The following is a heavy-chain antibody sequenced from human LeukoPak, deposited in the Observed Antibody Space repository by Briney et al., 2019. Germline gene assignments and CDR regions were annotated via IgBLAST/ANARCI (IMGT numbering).Heavy chain of an antibody. CDR3: AKDRSSSWYYFDY. D-gene: IGHD6-13*01. V-gene: IGHV3-23*01. CDR2: ISGSGGST. Sequence: GGSLRLSCAASGFTFSSYAMSWVRQAPGKGLEWVSAISGSGGSTYYADSVKGRFTISRDNSKSTLYLQMNSLRAEDTAVYYCAKDRSSSWYYFDYWGQGTLVTVSS. J-gene: IGHJ4*02. CDR1: GFTFSSYA.